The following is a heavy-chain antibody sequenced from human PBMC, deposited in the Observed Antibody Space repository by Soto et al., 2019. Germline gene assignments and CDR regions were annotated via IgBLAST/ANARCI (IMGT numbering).Heavy chain of an antibody. J-gene: IGHJ5*02. Sequence: SETLSLTCTVSGGSISSISYYWGWIRQPPGKGLEWIGSIYYSGSTYYNPSLKNRVTISVDTSKNQFSLKLSSVTAADTAVYYCASPKIAFYNWFDPWGQGTLVT. CDR2: IYYSGST. D-gene: IGHD3-3*02. CDR1: GGSISSISYY. CDR3: ASPKIAFYNWFDP. V-gene: IGHV4-39*01.